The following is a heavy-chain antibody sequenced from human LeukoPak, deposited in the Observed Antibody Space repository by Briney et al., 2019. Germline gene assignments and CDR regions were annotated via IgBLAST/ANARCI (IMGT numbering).Heavy chain of an antibody. CDR2: IYYSGST. CDR3: ATSYYYDSSGYYYPFDY. J-gene: IGHJ4*02. V-gene: IGHV4-59*08. D-gene: IGHD3-22*01. Sequence: SETLYLTCTVSGGSISSYYWSWIRQPPGKGLEWVGFIYYSGSTNYNPSLKSRVTISVDTSKNQFSLKLSSVTAADTAVYYCATSYYYDSSGYYYPFDYWGQGTLVTVSS. CDR1: GGSISSYY.